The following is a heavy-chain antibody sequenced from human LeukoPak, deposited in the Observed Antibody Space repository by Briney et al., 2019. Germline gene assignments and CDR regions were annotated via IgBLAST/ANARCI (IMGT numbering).Heavy chain of an antibody. V-gene: IGHV3-74*01. CDR3: VRDKSYGSDV. CDR1: GFTFSHYW. J-gene: IGHJ6*02. Sequence: GGSLRLSCAASGFTFSHYWLHWVRQAPGKGLVWVSHIRSDATTTTCADSVKGRFSICRDNAKNTLYLQMNSLRAEDTAVYYCVRDKSYGSDVWGQGTTVTVSS. CDR2: IRSDATTT.